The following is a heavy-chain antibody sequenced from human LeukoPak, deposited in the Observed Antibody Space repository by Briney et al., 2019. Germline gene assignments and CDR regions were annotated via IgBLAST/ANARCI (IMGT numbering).Heavy chain of an antibody. J-gene: IGHJ4*02. V-gene: IGHV4-61*02. CDR1: GGSISSGSYY. Sequence: SQTLSLTCTVSGGSISSGSYYWSWIRQPAGKGLEWIGRIYTSGSTNYNPSLKSRVTISVDTSKNQFSLKLSSVTAADTAVYYCARALRVVAAISYFDYWGQGTLVTVSS. D-gene: IGHD2-15*01. CDR3: ARALRVVAAISYFDY. CDR2: IYTSGST.